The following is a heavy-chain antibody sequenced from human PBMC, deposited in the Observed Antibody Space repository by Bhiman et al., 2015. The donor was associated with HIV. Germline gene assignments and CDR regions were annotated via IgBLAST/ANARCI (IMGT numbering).Heavy chain of an antibody. V-gene: IGHV3-30*04. Sequence: QVQLVESGGGVVQPGRSLRLSCVASGFTFSSYAMHWVRQAPGKGLEWVAVISYDGSNKYYADSVKGRLTISRDNSKNTLYLQMNSLRAEDTAVYYCAREGVMTTVTTIPGLFDYWGQGTLVTVSS. CDR2: ISYDGSNK. CDR3: AREGVMTTVTTIPGLFDY. CDR1: GFTFSSYA. J-gene: IGHJ4*02. D-gene: IGHD4-17*01.